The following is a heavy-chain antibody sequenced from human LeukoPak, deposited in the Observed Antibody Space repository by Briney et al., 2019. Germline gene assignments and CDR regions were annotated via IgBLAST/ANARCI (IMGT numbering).Heavy chain of an antibody. CDR3: ARISTMIASGDI. V-gene: IGHV4-34*01. CDR2: INHSGST. D-gene: IGHD3-22*01. Sequence: SETLSLTCAVYGGSFSGYYWSWIRQPPGKGLEWIGEINHSGSTNYNPSLKSRVTISVDTSKNQFSLKLSSVTAADTAVYYCARISTMIASGDIWGQGTMVTVSS. CDR1: GGSFSGYY. J-gene: IGHJ3*02.